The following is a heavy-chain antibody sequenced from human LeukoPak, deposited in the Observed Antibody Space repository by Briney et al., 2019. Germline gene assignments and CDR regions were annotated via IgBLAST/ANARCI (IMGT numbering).Heavy chain of an antibody. CDR1: GYTFTDYY. J-gene: IGHJ4*02. CDR2: INPNTGDT. CDR3: ARELAVVNPKKAFDY. D-gene: IGHD2-15*01. V-gene: IGHV1-2*02. Sequence: ASVKVSCKASGYTFTDYYMHWVRQAPGQGLEYMGCINPNTGDTCYAQKFQGRVSVTRDTSISTAYIELTRLRSDDTDLYYCARELAVVNPKKAFDYWGQGTLVTVSS.